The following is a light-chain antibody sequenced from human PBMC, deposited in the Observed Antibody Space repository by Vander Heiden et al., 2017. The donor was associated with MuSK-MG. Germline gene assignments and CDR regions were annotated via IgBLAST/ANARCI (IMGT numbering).Light chain of an antibody. Sequence: DIQMTQSPSSLSASIGDRITITCRASQSISNYLSWYQQKPGKAPKLLISVASSLQSGVPSRFSGSVSGTDFTLTITNLQPEDFATYYCQQSSSPPFTFGPGTKVDIK. CDR2: VAS. CDR3: QQSSSPPFT. J-gene: IGKJ3*01. CDR1: QSISNY. V-gene: IGKV1-39*01.